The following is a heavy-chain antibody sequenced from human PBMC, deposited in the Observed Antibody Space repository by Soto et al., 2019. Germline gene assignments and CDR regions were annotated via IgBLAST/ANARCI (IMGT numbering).Heavy chain of an antibody. CDR2: IYYSGNT. V-gene: IGHV4-59*08. D-gene: IGHD5-18*01. CDR3: ARHVGNSWPDY. J-gene: IGHJ4*02. CDR1: GGSISSYY. Sequence: SETLSLTCTVSGGSISSYYWSWIRQPPGKGLEWIGYIYYSGNTNYNPSLKSRVTISVDTSKNQFSLNLSSVNAGDTAVYYCARHVGNSWPDYWDQGTLVTVSS.